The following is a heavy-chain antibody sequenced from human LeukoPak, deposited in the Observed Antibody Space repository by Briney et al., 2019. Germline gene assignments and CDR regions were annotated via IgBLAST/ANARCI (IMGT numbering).Heavy chain of an antibody. CDR1: GFTVSSNY. CDR2: IYSGGST. Sequence: GSLRLSCAASGFTVSSNYMSWVRQAPGKGLEWVSVIYSGGSTYYADSVKGRFTISRDNSKNTLYLQMNSLRAEDTAVYYCARVTDCSGGSCYSKYYYYYYMDVWGKGTTVTVSS. D-gene: IGHD2-15*01. CDR3: ARVTDCSGGSCYSKYYYYYYMDV. V-gene: IGHV3-66*02. J-gene: IGHJ6*03.